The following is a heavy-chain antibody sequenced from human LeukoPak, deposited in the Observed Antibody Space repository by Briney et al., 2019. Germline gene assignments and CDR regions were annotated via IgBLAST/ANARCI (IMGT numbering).Heavy chain of an antibody. Sequence: PGGSLRLSCAASGFTFSDYYMSWIRQAPGKGPEWVSYISSSGSTIYYADSVKGRFTISRDNAKNSLYLQMSSLRAEDTAVYYCARWLYDYVWGSYRYDRDYWGQGTLVTVSS. D-gene: IGHD3-16*02. CDR2: ISSSGSTI. V-gene: IGHV3-11*01. CDR3: ARWLYDYVWGSYRYDRDY. J-gene: IGHJ4*02. CDR1: GFTFSDYY.